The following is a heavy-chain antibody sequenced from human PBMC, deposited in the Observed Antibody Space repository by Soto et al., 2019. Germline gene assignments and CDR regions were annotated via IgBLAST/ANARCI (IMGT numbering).Heavy chain of an antibody. CDR2: IYTSGST. CDR3: ARGGIELSYAFDY. Sequence: SETLSLTCSVSGTSVSNYYWSWIRQPAGKGLEHIGRIYTSGSTSYNPSLKSRVTMSMDTSQTQIYLNLTSVTAADTAVYYCARGGIELSYAFDYWGQGIQVTVSS. V-gene: IGHV4-4*07. D-gene: IGHD5-12*01. J-gene: IGHJ4*02. CDR1: GTSVSNYY.